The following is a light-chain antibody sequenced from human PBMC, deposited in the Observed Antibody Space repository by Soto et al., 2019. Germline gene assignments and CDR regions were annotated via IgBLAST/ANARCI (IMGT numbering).Light chain of an antibody. Sequence: QSALTQPASVSGSPGQSITISCTGTSSDVGGYNYVSWYQQHPGKAPKLMIYDVTNRPSGVSNRFSGSKSGNTASLTISGPQAEDEADYYCSSYTSSRTRVFGGGTKLTVL. CDR3: SSYTSSRTRV. CDR1: SSDVGGYNY. CDR2: DVT. V-gene: IGLV2-14*01. J-gene: IGLJ2*01.